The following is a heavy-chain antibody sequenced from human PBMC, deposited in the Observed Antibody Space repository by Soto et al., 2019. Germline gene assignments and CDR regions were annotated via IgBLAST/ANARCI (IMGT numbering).Heavy chain of an antibody. CDR3: ALDKDRQQLGGNYYYGIDV. CDR1: GGTFGNSA. Sequence: QVQLVQSGAEVKKPGSSVTVSCKASGGTFGNSAISWVRQAPGQGLEWMGGIIPIFATPDYAQKFQGRVTITADESTTTAYMELTSLRSDDTAVYYCALDKDRQQLGGNYYYGIDVWGPGTTVTVSS. D-gene: IGHD3-3*02. CDR2: IIPIFATP. J-gene: IGHJ6*02. V-gene: IGHV1-69*12.